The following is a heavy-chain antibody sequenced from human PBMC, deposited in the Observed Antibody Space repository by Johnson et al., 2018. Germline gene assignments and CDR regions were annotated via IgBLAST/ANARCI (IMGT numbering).Heavy chain of an antibody. CDR1: GFTFSNAW. D-gene: IGHD2-15*01. CDR3: AKDRWPDAFDI. CDR2: IKSKTDGGTT. Sequence: VQLVQSGGGLVKXGGSLRLSCAASGFTFSNAWMSWVRQAPGKGLEWVGRIKSKTDGGTTDYAAPVKGRFTISRDDSKNTLYLQMNSLKTEDTAVYYCAKDRWPDAFDIWGQGTMVTVSS. J-gene: IGHJ3*02. V-gene: IGHV3-15*01.